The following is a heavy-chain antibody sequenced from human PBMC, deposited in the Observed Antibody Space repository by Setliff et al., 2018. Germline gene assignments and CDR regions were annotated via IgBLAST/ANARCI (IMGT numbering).Heavy chain of an antibody. CDR3: ARNIMIFGVLNTAEYFQH. V-gene: IGHV1-18*01. D-gene: IGHD3-3*01. J-gene: IGHJ1*01. CDR1: GYTFTNFG. Sequence: GPVKVSCKASGYTFTNFGISWVREAPGQGLEWMGWISASNGKTNYAQKFQGRVTMTTDTSTSTAYMDLRSLRSDDTAVYYCARNIMIFGVLNTAEYFQHWGQGTLVTVSS. CDR2: ISASNGKT.